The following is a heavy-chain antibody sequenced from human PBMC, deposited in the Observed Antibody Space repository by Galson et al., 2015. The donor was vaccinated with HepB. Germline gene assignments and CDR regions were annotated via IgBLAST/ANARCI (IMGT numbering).Heavy chain of an antibody. J-gene: IGHJ3*02. CDR2: IYYGGRT. CDR1: GVSISSSLYY. Sequence: SETLSLTCAVSGVSISSSLYYWGWIRQSPKKGLEWIGSIYYGGRTYLSPSLQSQVAMSVDTSKNQFSLTLSSVTAADTGVYFCARPLGLNGPFKPGVGPFHIWGQRTIGPGS. D-gene: IGHD2-8*01. CDR3: ARPLGLNGPFKPGVGPFHI. V-gene: IGHV4-39*01.